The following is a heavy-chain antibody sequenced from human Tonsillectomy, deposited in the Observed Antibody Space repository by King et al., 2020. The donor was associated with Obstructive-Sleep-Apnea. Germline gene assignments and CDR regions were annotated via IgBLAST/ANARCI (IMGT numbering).Heavy chain of an antibody. V-gene: IGHV2-5*02. Sequence: TLKESGPTLVKPTQTLTLTCTFSGFSLSTSGVGVGWIRQPPGQALEWLALIYWDDDKRYSPSLKSRLTITKDTSKNQVVLTMTNMDPVDTATYYCAQVHRNYYGSGSVDYWGQGTLVTVSS. J-gene: IGHJ4*02. CDR3: AQVHRNYYGSGSVDY. D-gene: IGHD3-10*01. CDR2: IYWDDDK. CDR1: GFSLSTSGVG.